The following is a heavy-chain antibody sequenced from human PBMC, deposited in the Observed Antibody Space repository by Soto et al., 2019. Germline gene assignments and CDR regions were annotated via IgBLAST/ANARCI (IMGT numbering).Heavy chain of an antibody. CDR1: GGSISSGGYY. V-gene: IGHV4-31*03. D-gene: IGHD5-12*01. Sequence: QVRLQESGPGLVKPSQTLSLTCTVSGGSISSGGYYWSWIRQHPGKGLEWIGYIYYSGITYYNPSLQSRVTISVDTSKNQFFLKLSSVTAADTAVYYCARSDIVATGFDYWGQGTLVTVSS. J-gene: IGHJ4*02. CDR3: ARSDIVATGFDY. CDR2: IYYSGIT.